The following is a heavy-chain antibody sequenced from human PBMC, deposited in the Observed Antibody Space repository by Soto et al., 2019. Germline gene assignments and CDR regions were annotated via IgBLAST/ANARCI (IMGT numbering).Heavy chain of an antibody. CDR1: GGSISSYY. V-gene: IGHV4-59*01. J-gene: IGHJ4*02. D-gene: IGHD3-22*01. CDR3: ARDYYDSSFAY. Sequence: PSETLSLTCTVSGGSISSYYWRWIRQPPGKGLEWIGYIYYSGSTNYNPSLKSRVTISVDTSKNQFSLKLSSVTAADTAVYYCARDYYDSSFAYWGQGTLVTVT. CDR2: IYYSGST.